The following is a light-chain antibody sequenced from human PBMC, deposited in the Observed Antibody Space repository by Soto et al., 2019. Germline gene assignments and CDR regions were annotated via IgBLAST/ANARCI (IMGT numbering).Light chain of an antibody. J-gene: IGLJ2*01. CDR2: DGS. V-gene: IGLV2-23*01. CDR1: STNVGSSNF. Sequence: QSALTQPASVSGSPGQSITISCTGTSTNVGSSNFVSWYQQYPGKAPRLVIYDGSKRPSGVSIRFSGSKSGNTASLTISGLQTEDEADYSCCSYAGSNPGVFGGGTKLTVL. CDR3: CSYAGSNPGV.